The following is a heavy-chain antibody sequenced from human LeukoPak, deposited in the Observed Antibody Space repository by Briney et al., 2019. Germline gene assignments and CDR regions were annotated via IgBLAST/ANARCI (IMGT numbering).Heavy chain of an antibody. CDR1: GFTFSDYY. V-gene: IGHV3-11*01. J-gene: IGHJ5*02. Sequence: PGGSLRLSCAASGFTFSDYYMSWIRQAPGKGLEWVSYISSSGSTIYYADSVKGRFTISRDNAKNSLYLQMNSLRAEDTAVYYCARDSAPGTSDWNWFDPWGQGTPVTVSS. CDR2: ISSSGSTI. CDR3: ARDSAPGTSDWNWFDP. D-gene: IGHD3-10*01.